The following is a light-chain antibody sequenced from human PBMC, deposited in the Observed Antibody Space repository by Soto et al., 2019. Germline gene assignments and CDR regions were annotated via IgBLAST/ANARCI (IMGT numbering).Light chain of an antibody. V-gene: IGKV1-8*01. J-gene: IGKJ1*01. CDR3: QQYYSYPPAT. CDR2: AAS. Sequence: AIRMTQSPSSLSASTGDRVTITCRASQGISSYLAWYQQKPGKAPKLLIYAASTLQSGVPSRFSGSGSGTDFTLTISCLQSEDFATYSCQQYYSYPPATFGQGTKVEIK. CDR1: QGISSY.